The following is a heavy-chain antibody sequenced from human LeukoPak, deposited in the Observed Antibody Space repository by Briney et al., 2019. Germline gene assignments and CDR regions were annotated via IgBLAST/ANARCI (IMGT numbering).Heavy chain of an antibody. CDR2: IIPIFGTA. CDR1: GGTFSSYA. J-gene: IGHJ3*02. D-gene: IGHD3-22*01. V-gene: IGHV1-69*13. CDR3: ARDPTYYYDSSGYDAFDI. Sequence: SVKVSCKASGGTFSSYAISWVRQAPGQGLEWMGGIIPIFGTANYAQKFQGRVTITADESTSTAYMELSSLRSEDTAVYYCARDPTYYYDSSGYDAFDIWGQGTMVTVSS.